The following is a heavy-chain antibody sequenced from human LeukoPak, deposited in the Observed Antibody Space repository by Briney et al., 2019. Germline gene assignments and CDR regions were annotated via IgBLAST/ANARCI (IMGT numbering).Heavy chain of an antibody. V-gene: IGHV4-39*01. CDR3: ARQGYSGSYFDY. D-gene: IGHD1-26*01. CDR2: IYYSGST. CDR1: GGSISSSSYY. Sequence: PAETLSLTCTVSGGSISSSSYYWGWIRQPPGKGLEWIGSIYYSGSTYYNPSLKSRVTISVDTSKNQFSLKLSSVTAADTAVYYCARQGYSGSYFDYWGQGTLVTVSS. J-gene: IGHJ4*02.